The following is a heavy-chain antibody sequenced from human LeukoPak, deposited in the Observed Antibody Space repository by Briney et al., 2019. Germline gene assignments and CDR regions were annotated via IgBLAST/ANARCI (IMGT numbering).Heavy chain of an antibody. Sequence: ASVTVSFKASGYTFTDYYMHWVRQAPGQGLEWMGWINPNSGGTNYAQKFQGRVTMTRDTSISTAYMELSRLRSDDTAVYYCARASYYYDSSGYPGYYFGYWGQGTLVTVSS. D-gene: IGHD3-22*01. CDR3: ARASYYYDSSGYPGYYFGY. V-gene: IGHV1-2*02. CDR2: INPNSGGT. CDR1: GYTFTDYY. J-gene: IGHJ4*02.